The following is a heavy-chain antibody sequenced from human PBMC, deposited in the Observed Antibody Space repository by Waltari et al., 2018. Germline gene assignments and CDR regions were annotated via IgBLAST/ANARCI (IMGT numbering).Heavy chain of an antibody. J-gene: IGHJ4*02. Sequence: QVQLQQWGAGLLKPSETLSLTCAVYGWSFRTYSWSWLRQPPGKGLEWIGDINHSGSTNYKSSLKSRATISLDTSKNQFSLKLTSVTAADTAVYYCARGLAWPFSSGTYSYFDFWGQGSLVAVSS. V-gene: IGHV4-34*01. CDR2: INHSGST. CDR1: GWSFRTYS. D-gene: IGHD3-10*01. CDR3: ARGLAWPFSSGTYSYFDF.